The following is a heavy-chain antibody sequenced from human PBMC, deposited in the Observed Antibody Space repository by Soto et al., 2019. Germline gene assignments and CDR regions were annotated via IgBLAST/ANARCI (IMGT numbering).Heavy chain of an antibody. CDR2: IYPGDSDT. V-gene: IGHV5-51*01. CDR3: ARQGCSGGSCHLDAFDI. D-gene: IGHD2-15*01. CDR1: GYSFTSYW. Sequence: GESLKISCKGSGYSFTSYWIGWVRQMPGKGLEWMGIIYPGDSDTRYSPSFQGQVTISADKSISTAYLQWSSLKASDTAMYYCARQGCSGGSCHLDAFDIWGQGTMVTVSS. J-gene: IGHJ3*02.